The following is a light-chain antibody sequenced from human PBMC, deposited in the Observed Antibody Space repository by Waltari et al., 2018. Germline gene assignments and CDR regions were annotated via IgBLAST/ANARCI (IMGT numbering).Light chain of an antibody. Sequence: QSVLTPPPSVSGAPGQRVTISCTGSSSNIRAGYAVHWYQQLPGPAPKLLIYGNSHRPSGVPDRFSGSKSGTSASLAITGLQAEDEADYYCQSYDSSLSGPWVFGGGTKLTVL. CDR2: GNS. V-gene: IGLV1-40*01. J-gene: IGLJ3*02. CDR1: SSNIRAGYA. CDR3: QSYDSSLSGPWV.